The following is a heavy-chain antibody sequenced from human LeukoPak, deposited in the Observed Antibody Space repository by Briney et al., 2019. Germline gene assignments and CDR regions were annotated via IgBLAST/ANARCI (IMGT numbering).Heavy chain of an antibody. J-gene: IGHJ4*02. CDR2: INPNSGGT. V-gene: IGHV1-2*06. D-gene: IGHD4-17*01. CDR1: GYTFTGYY. CDR3: AGVLEYGDYIDVDY. Sequence: ASVKVSCKASGYTFTGYYMHWVRQAPGQGLEWMGRINPNSGGTNYAQKFQGRVTMTRDTSISTAYMELSRLRSDDTAVYYCAGVLEYGDYIDVDYWGQGTLVTVSS.